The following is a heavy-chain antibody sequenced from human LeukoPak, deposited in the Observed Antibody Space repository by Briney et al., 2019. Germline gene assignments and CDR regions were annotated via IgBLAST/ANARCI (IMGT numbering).Heavy chain of an antibody. CDR2: INHSGST. CDR3: ARKLTYYYDSSGYWPFGY. Sequence: PSETLSLTCAVYGGSFSGYYWSWIRQPPGKGLEWIGEINHSGSTNYNPSLKSRVTISVDTPKNQFSLKLSSVTAADTAVYYCARKLTYYYDSSGYWPFGYWGQGTLVTVSS. D-gene: IGHD3-22*01. V-gene: IGHV4-34*01. CDR1: GGSFSGYY. J-gene: IGHJ4*02.